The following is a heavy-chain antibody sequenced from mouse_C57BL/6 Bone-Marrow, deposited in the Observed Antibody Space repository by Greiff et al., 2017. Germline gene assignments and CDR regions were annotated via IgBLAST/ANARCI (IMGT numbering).Heavy chain of an antibody. D-gene: IGHD3-1*01. CDR3: TTSGVAY. J-gene: IGHJ3*01. CDR1: GFNIKDDY. CDR2: IDPENGDT. V-gene: IGHV14-4*01. Sequence: EVQGVESGAELVRPGASVKLSCTASGFNIKDDYMHWVKQRPEQGLAWIGWIDPENGDTEYASKFQGKATITADTSSNTAYLQLSSLTSEDTAVYYCTTSGVAYWGQGTLVTVSA.